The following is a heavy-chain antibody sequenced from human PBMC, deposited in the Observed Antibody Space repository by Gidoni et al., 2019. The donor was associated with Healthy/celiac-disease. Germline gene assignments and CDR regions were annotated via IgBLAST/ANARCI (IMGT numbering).Heavy chain of an antibody. CDR3: ARDLFEDYGDYGFDAFDI. CDR1: GFTFSSYS. V-gene: IGHV3-21*01. Sequence: EVQPVESGGGLVKPGGSLRLSCAASGFTFSSYSLNWVRQAPGKGLEWVSSISSSSSYIYYADSVKGRFTISRDNAKNSLYLQMNSLRAEDTAVYYCARDLFEDYGDYGFDAFDIWGQGTMVTVSS. D-gene: IGHD4-17*01. J-gene: IGHJ3*02. CDR2: ISSSSSYI.